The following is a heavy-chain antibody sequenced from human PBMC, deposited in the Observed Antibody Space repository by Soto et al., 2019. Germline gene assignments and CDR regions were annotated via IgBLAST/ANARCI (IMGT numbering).Heavy chain of an antibody. CDR1: GYRFTTYW. J-gene: IGHJ5*02. CDR2: IYPGDSET. V-gene: IGHV5-51*01. CDR3: ATQQSYSRAWTGGVS. Sequence: GESLKISCKGSGYRFTTYWIAWVRQMPGKGLEWMGVIYPGDSETRYSPSFQGQVTISVDKSITTAYLQWSSLKASDTAMYYCATQQSYSRAWTGGVSWGQGTLVTVSS. D-gene: IGHD6-19*01.